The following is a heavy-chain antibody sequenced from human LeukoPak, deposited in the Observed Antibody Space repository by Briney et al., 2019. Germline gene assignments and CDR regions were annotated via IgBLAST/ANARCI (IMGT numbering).Heavy chain of an antibody. D-gene: IGHD6-13*01. Sequence: GGSLRLSCAASGFTFSNYNMNWVRQAPGKGLEWVSYISSSSRTIYYADSVKGRFTISRDNSKNTLYLQMGSLRAEDMAVYYCARDVGPAYSSSWQWFDPWGQGTLVTVSS. CDR2: ISSSSRTI. J-gene: IGHJ5*02. V-gene: IGHV3-48*01. CDR3: ARDVGPAYSSSWQWFDP. CDR1: GFTFSNYN.